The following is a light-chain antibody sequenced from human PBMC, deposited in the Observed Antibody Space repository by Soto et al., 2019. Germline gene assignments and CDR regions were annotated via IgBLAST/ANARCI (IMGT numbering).Light chain of an antibody. V-gene: IGKV3-20*01. CDR3: QQYGTSPST. J-gene: IGKJ1*01. CDR1: QNIFSNY. Sequence: EIVLKQSPGTLSLSPGERAPLSGRASQNIFSNYLTWYQQKPGQAPRRLIFGASIRATGIPDRFSGSGSGTDFTLTISRLEPEEFAVYYCQQYGTSPSTVGQGSKVDIK. CDR2: GAS.